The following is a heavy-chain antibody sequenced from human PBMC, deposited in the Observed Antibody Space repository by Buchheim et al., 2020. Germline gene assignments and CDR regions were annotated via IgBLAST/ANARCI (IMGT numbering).Heavy chain of an antibody. J-gene: IGHJ2*01. D-gene: IGHD4-17*01. CDR2: ISGSGDST. CDR3: VRGGALTMTTSGHWYFDL. V-gene: IGHV3-23*01. Sequence: EVQLLESGGGLVQPGGSLRLSCAASGFTFSSYAMSWVRQAPGKGLEWVSAISGSGDSTYYADSVKGRFTISRDNSKNTLYLQMNSLRAEDTAVYYYVRGGALTMTTSGHWYFDLWGRGTL. CDR1: GFTFSSYA.